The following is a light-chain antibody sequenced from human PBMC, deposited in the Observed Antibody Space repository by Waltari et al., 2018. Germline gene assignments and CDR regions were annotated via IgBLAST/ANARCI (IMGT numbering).Light chain of an antibody. V-gene: IGLV2-23*02. CDR2: EIS. CDR3: CAYVGYSTWV. J-gene: IGLJ3*02. Sequence: SAPTHPAPVSASPGHAITISCTGTCSDVGGNNFVSWYQQHPGKAPQVIIFEISKRPSGVSNRCSGSKSGNTASLTISGLQAEDEANYYCCAYVGYSTWVFGGGTKLTVV. CDR1: CSDVGGNNF.